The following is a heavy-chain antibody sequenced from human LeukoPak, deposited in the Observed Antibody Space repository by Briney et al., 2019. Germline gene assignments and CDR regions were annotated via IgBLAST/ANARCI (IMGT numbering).Heavy chain of an antibody. CDR3: ARWRYYYDSSGYYSPDYFDY. D-gene: IGHD3-22*01. CDR1: GFTFSDYY. V-gene: IGHV3-11*01. Sequence: GGSLTLSCAASGFTFSDYYMSWIRQAPGKGLEWVSYISSSGSTIYYADSVKGRFIISRDNAKNSLYLQMNSLRAEDTAVYYCARWRYYYDSSGYYSPDYFDYWGQGTLVTVSS. J-gene: IGHJ4*02. CDR2: ISSSGSTI.